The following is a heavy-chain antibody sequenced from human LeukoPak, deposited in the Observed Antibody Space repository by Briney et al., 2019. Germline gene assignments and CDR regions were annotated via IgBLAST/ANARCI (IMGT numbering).Heavy chain of an antibody. CDR1: GDSISSGDYY. V-gene: IGHV4-61*02. J-gene: IGHJ3*02. Sequence: SETLSLTCTVSGDSISSGDYYWSWIRQPAGKGLEWIGRISSSGSTNYNPSLKSRVTISVDTSKNQFSLKLSSVTAADTAVYFCARVMIGINAFDIWGQGTMVTVSS. D-gene: IGHD3-22*01. CDR3: ARVMIGINAFDI. CDR2: ISSSGST.